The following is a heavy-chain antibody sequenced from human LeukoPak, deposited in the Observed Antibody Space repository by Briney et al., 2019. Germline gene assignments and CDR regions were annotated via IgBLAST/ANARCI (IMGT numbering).Heavy chain of an antibody. D-gene: IGHD3-22*01. Sequence: ASVKVSCKVSGYTLTELSMHWVRQAPGKGLEWMGGFDPEDGETIYAQKFQGRVTMTEDTSTDTAYMELSSLRSEDTAVYYCARAAPYYYDSSGYYGYWGQGTLVTVSS. CDR3: ARAAPYYYDSSGYYGY. CDR2: FDPEDGET. CDR1: GYTLTELS. V-gene: IGHV1-24*01. J-gene: IGHJ4*02.